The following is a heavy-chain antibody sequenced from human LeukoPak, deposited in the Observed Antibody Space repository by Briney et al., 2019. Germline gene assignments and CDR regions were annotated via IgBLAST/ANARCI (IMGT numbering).Heavy chain of an antibody. CDR1: GFTFSSYA. J-gene: IGHJ5*02. Sequence: GGSLRLSCAASGFTFSSYAMSWVRQAPGRGLEWVSAISGSGGSTYYADSVKGRFTISRDNSKNTLYLQMNSLRAEDTAVYYCAKDSSGWPDNWFDPWGQGTLVTVSS. CDR3: AKDSSGWPDNWFDP. CDR2: ISGSGGST. D-gene: IGHD6-19*01. V-gene: IGHV3-23*01.